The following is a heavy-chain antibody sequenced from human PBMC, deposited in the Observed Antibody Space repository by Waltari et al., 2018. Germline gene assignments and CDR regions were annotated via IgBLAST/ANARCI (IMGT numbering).Heavy chain of an antibody. Sequence: QVQLVESGGGVVQPGRSLRLSCAASGFTFSSYAMHWVRQAPGKGLEGVAVNSYDGNKKNYADSVKGRFTISRDNSKNTLYLQMNSLRPEDTAIYYCGRGGRYRESYLHLFDYWGQGTLVTVSS. J-gene: IGHJ4*02. CDR3: GRGGRYRESYLHLFDY. CDR1: GFTFSSYA. V-gene: IGHV3-30*04. CDR2: NSYDGNKK. D-gene: IGHD1-26*01.